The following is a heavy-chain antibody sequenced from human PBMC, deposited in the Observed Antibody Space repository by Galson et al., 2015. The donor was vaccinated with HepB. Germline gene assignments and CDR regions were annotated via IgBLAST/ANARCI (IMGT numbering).Heavy chain of an antibody. J-gene: IGHJ4*02. CDR1: GFTFSSYA. CDR2: ISGSGGGT. D-gene: IGHD3-22*01. V-gene: IGHV3-23*01. Sequence: SLRLSCAASGFTFSSYAMSWVRQAPGKGLEWVSAISGSGGGTYYADSVKGRFTISRDNSKNTLYLQMNSLRAEDTAVYYCAKGRVITSYFDYWGQGTLVTVSS. CDR3: AKGRVITSYFDY.